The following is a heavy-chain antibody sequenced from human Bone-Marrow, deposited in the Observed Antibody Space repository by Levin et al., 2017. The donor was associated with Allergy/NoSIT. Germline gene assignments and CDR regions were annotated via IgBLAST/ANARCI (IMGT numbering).Heavy chain of an antibody. CDR3: ARVRHGKPSVPKWYFDV. CDR1: GVSFSSGGYY. CDR2: IYYSGST. Sequence: SETLSLTCSVSGVSFSSGGYYWSWVRQDQGKGLEWIGYIYYSGSTYYNPSLKSRVSISLDMSKNQFSLKLSSVTAADTAVYYCARVRHGKPSVPKWYFDVWGRGTQVTVSS. D-gene: IGHD4-23*01. J-gene: IGHJ2*01. V-gene: IGHV4-31*02.